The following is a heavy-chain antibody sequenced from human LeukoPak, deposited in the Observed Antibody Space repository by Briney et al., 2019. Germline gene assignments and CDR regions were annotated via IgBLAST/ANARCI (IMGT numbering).Heavy chain of an antibody. CDR3: TREVDGMSAY. CDR2: IRSKASGGAI. D-gene: IGHD1-14*01. J-gene: IGHJ4*02. CDR1: GFNFGNYA. V-gene: IGHV3-49*04. Sequence: GGSLRLSCTASGFNFGNYAMSWVRQAPGKGLEWLGFIRSKASGGAIEYDPSVDGRFTISRDDSKSIAYLQMTSLKTEVTATYFCTREVDGMSAYWGQGTLVTVSS.